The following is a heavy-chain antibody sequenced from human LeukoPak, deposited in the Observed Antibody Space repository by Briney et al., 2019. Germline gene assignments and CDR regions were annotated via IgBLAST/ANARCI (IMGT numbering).Heavy chain of an antibody. CDR3: AGHHPRNTVDF. D-gene: IGHD2-8*02. Sequence: PSETLSLTCTVSGGSINTYYWSWIRQPPGKGLEWIAYVYQTGHTNYNPSFTSRATISIDTSKNQFSLKLSSVTAADTAVYYCAGHHPRNTVDFWGQGTLVTVSS. CDR2: VYQTGHT. V-gene: IGHV4-59*08. CDR1: GGSINTYY. J-gene: IGHJ4*02.